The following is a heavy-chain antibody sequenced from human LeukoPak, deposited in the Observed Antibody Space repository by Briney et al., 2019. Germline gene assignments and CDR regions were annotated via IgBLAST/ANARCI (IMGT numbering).Heavy chain of an antibody. D-gene: IGHD3-10*01. CDR3: ARDSGAGGYYYYYNMDV. CDR1: GFTSSTYS. CDR2: ISSSSSYL. Sequence: PGGSLRLSCAASGFTSSTYSMSWVRQAPGKGLEWVSSISSSSSYLYYADSVKGRFTISRDNAKNSLYLQMNSLRAEDTAVYYCARDSGAGGYYYYYNMDVWGEGTTVTVSS. V-gene: IGHV3-21*01. J-gene: IGHJ6*03.